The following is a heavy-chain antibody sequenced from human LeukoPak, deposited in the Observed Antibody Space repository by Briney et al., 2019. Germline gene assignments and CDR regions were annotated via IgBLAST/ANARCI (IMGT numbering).Heavy chain of an antibody. Sequence: GGSLRLSCAASVISFTSYAMNWVRQAPGKGLEWVSSISSSSIYISYADSVKGRFTISRDNTKNALYLQMNSLRAEDTAVFYCARTLYSIVPAVDDYFDSWGQGTLVTVSS. CDR2: ISSSSIYI. D-gene: IGHD2-2*01. V-gene: IGHV3-21*01. CDR1: VISFTSYA. CDR3: ARTLYSIVPAVDDYFDS. J-gene: IGHJ4*02.